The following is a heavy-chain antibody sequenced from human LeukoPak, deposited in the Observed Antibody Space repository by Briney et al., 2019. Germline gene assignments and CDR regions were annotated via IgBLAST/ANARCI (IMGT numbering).Heavy chain of an antibody. V-gene: IGHV3-33*01. Sequence: GGSLRLSCAASGFAFSTYGMHWVRQAPGKGLEWVAVVWYDGSNKYYADSVKGRFTISRDNSKNTLYQQMNSLRAEDTAVYYCARALSTAARTTQFDYWGQGTLVTVSS. CDR3: ARALSTAARTTQFDY. J-gene: IGHJ4*02. CDR2: VWYDGSNK. CDR1: GFAFSTYG. D-gene: IGHD6-6*01.